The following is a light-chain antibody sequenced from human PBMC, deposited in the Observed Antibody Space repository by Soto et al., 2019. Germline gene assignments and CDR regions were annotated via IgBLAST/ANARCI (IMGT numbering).Light chain of an antibody. CDR2: EAS. CDR1: QSVSNY. J-gene: IGKJ3*01. CDR3: QHRSN. Sequence: EIVLTQSPATLSLSPGERATLSCRASQSVSNYLAWYQQKPGQAPRLLIYEASNRATGIPARFSGSGSGTDFTLTISSLEPEDFALYYCQHRSNFGPGTEVDIK. V-gene: IGKV3-11*01.